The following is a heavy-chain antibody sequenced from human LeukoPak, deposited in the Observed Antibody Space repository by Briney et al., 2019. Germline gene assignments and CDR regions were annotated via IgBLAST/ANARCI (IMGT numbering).Heavy chain of an antibody. Sequence: SETLSLTCTVSGGSISSYYWSWIRQPPGKGLEWIGYIYYSGSTNYNPSLKSRVTISVDTSKNQFSLKLSPVTAADTAVYYCARAGYSSGYLWGQGTLVTVSS. J-gene: IGHJ5*02. V-gene: IGHV4-59*01. CDR1: GGSISSYY. CDR3: ARAGYSSGYL. D-gene: IGHD6-19*01. CDR2: IYYSGST.